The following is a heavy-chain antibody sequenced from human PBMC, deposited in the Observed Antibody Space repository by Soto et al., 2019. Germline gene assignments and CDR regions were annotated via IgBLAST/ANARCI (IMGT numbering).Heavy chain of an antibody. V-gene: IGHV4-4*02. J-gene: IGHJ6*02. CDR3: ARHLYYGSGSYYYGMDV. CDR2: IYHSGST. D-gene: IGHD3-10*01. CDR1: CGSISSSNW. Sequence: PSETLSLTCAVSCGSISSSNWWSWVRQPPGKGLEWIGEIYHSGSTNYNPSLKSRVTISVDKSKNQFSLKLSSVTAADTAVYYCARHLYYGSGSYYYGMDVWGQGTTVTVSS.